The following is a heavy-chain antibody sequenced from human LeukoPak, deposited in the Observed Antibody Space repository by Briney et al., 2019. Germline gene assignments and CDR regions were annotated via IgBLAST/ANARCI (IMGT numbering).Heavy chain of an antibody. CDR1: GYTFTSYD. J-gene: IGHJ4*02. CDR2: MNPNSGNT. Sequence: ASVKVSCKASGYTFTSYDINWVRQATGQGLEWMGWMNPNSGNTGYAQKFQGRVTMTKNTSISTAYMELSSLKSEDTAVYYCARGLTLAAADSDWGQGTLVTVPS. CDR3: ARGLTLAAADSD. D-gene: IGHD6-13*01. V-gene: IGHV1-8*01.